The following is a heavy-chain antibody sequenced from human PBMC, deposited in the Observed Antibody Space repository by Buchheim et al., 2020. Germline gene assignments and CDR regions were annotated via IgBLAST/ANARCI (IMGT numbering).Heavy chain of an antibody. Sequence: QVQLQESGPGLVKPSQTLSLTCTVSGGSISSGGYYWSWIRQAPGKGLEWVAVISYDGSNKYYADSVKGRFTISRDNSKNTLYLQMNSLRAEDTAVYYCAKDYLGYCSGGSCQHHGLHPTYYYGMDVWGQGTT. CDR3: AKDYLGYCSGGSCQHHGLHPTYYYGMDV. J-gene: IGHJ6*02. CDR2: ISYDGSNK. CDR1: GGSISSGG. V-gene: IGHV3-30*18. D-gene: IGHD2-15*01.